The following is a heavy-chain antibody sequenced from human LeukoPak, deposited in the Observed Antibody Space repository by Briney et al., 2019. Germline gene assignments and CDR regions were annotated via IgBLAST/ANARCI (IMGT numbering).Heavy chain of an antibody. CDR1: GFTFSTYE. Sequence: PGGSLRLSCAASGFTFSTYEMSGVRQAPGEGLEWVSYISSSGSTIYDADSVKGRFTISRDNAKNSLYLQMNSLRAEDTAVYYCARGDARYCTNGVCYTGKFGYWGQGTLVTVST. CDR3: ARGDARYCTNGVCYTGKFGY. D-gene: IGHD2-8*01. J-gene: IGHJ4*02. V-gene: IGHV3-48*03. CDR2: ISSSGSTI.